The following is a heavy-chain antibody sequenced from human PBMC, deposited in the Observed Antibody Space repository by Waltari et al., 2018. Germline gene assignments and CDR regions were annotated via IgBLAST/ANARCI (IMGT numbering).Heavy chain of an antibody. V-gene: IGHV3-23*03. CDR3: AKDGSITIFGVAPDPYYYYMDV. Sequence: EVQLLESGGGLVQPGGSLSLSCAASGFTFSSYAMSWVRQAPGKGLEWVSVIYSGGSTYYADSVKGRFTISRDNSKNTLYLQMNSLRAEDTAVYYCAKDGSITIFGVAPDPYYYYMDVWGKGTTVTVSS. CDR1: GFTFSSYA. CDR2: IYSGGST. J-gene: IGHJ6*03. D-gene: IGHD3-3*01.